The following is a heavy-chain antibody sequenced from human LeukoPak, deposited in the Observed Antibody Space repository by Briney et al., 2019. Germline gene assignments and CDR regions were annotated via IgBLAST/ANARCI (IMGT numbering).Heavy chain of an antibody. CDR1: GFTFSSYS. Sequence: HSGGSLRLSCAASGFTFSSYSMNWVRQAPGKGLEWISYISSGSSTIYYADSVKGRFTISRDNAKNSLYLQMNSLRAEDTAVYYCALRGYSSSWTALDYWGQGTLVTVSS. J-gene: IGHJ4*02. D-gene: IGHD6-13*01. CDR2: ISSGSSTI. CDR3: ALRGYSSSWTALDY. V-gene: IGHV3-48*01.